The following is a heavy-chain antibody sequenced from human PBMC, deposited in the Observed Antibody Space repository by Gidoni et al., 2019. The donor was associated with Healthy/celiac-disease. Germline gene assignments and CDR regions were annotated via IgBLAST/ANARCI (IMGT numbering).Heavy chain of an antibody. Sequence: EVQLLASGGGLVQPGGSLRLSSAAPGFPFRSYAFSWVRQAPGKGLECVAAISVSGASTYYAVSVKDRFTISRDNSKNTLYLQMNSLRAEDTALYYCAKDLEDIAAASTDYYYYYMDVWGKGTTVTVSS. CDR1: GFPFRSYA. J-gene: IGHJ6*03. V-gene: IGHV3-23*01. D-gene: IGHD6-13*01. CDR2: ISVSGAST. CDR3: AKDLEDIAAASTDYYYYYMDV.